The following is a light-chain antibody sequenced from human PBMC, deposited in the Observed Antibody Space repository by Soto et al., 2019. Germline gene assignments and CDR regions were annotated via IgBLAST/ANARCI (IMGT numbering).Light chain of an antibody. CDR2: VSSDGSH. J-gene: IGLJ2*01. V-gene: IGLV4-69*01. CDR1: SGHSSFA. Sequence: QSVLTQSPSASASLGASVKLTCTLSSGHSSFAIAWHQQQPEKGPRFLMKVSSDGSHNKGDGIPDRFSGSSSGAERYLTISSLQSEDEADYYCQTWGTGIVVFGGGTQLTVL. CDR3: QTWGTGIVV.